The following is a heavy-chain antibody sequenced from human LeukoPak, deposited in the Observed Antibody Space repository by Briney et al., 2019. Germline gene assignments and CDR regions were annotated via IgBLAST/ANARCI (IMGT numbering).Heavy chain of an antibody. CDR1: GGTFSNYA. Sequence: GASVKVSCKASGGTFSNYAISWMRQAPGQGLEWMGGIIPIFGTANYAQKFQGRVTITADESTSTAYMELSSLRSEDTAVYYCASEQQLSHGWFDPWGQGTLVTVSS. CDR3: ASEQQLSHGWFDP. D-gene: IGHD6-13*01. J-gene: IGHJ5*02. V-gene: IGHV1-69*13. CDR2: IIPIFGTA.